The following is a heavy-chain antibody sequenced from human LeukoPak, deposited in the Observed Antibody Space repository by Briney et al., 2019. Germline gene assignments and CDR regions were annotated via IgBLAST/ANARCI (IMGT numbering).Heavy chain of an antibody. Sequence: GGSLRLSCAASGFTFSSYGMHWVRQAPGKGLEWVAVISYDGGNKYYADSVKGRFTISRDNSKNTRYLQMNSLRAEATAVYYCANVYGSGSSFGDYWGQGTLVTVSS. V-gene: IGHV3-30*18. D-gene: IGHD3-10*01. CDR3: ANVYGSGSSFGDY. CDR2: ISYDGGNK. CDR1: GFTFSSYG. J-gene: IGHJ4*02.